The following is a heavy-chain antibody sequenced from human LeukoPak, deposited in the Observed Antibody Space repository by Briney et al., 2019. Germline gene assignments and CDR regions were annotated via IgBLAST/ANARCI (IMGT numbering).Heavy chain of an antibody. CDR3: AREGPYYGSGSYRGDV. V-gene: IGHV3-48*02. CDR2: ISSSSSTI. D-gene: IGHD3-10*01. Sequence: GGSLRLSCAASGFTFSSYSMNWVRQAPGKGLEWVSCISSSSSTIYYADSVKGRFTISRDNAKNSLYLQMNSLRDEDTAVYYCAREGPYYGSGSYRGDVWGQGTTVTVCS. J-gene: IGHJ6*02. CDR1: GFTFSSYS.